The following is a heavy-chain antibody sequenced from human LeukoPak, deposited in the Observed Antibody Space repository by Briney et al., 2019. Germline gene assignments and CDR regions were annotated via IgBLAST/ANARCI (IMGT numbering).Heavy chain of an antibody. CDR2: ISAYNGDT. V-gene: IGHV1-18*04. J-gene: IGHJ3*02. CDR1: GYTFTSYY. Sequence: ASVKVSCKSSGYTFTSYYMHWVRQAPGQGLEWMGWISAYNGDTNYAQKFQGRLTMTTDTSTNTAYMELRSLRSDDTAVYYCARPLTYYYDSSGRQACDIWGRGIMVTVSS. CDR3: ARPLTYYYDSSGRQACDI. D-gene: IGHD3-22*01.